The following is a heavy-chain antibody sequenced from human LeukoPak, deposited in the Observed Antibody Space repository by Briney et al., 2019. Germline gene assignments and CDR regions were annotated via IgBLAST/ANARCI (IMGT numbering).Heavy chain of an antibody. CDR2: IIPIFCTA. CDR1: GGTFSIYA. V-gene: IGHV1-69*05. D-gene: IGHD2-15*01. Sequence: SVTVSFTASGGTFSIYAIGWVRQAPGQGHGWMGGIIPIFCTANYAQKFQGRVTITTDESTSTAYMELSSLRSEDTAVYYCARGRVVAATRDYWFDPWGQGTLVTGSS. CDR3: ARGRVVAATRDYWFDP. J-gene: IGHJ5*02.